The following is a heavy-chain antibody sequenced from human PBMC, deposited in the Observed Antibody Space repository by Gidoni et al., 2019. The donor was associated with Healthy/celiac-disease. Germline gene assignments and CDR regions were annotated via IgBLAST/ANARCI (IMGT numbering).Heavy chain of an antibody. V-gene: IGHV3-48*01. CDR3: AREGGVLLWFGELNPYYYGMDV. CDR2: ISSSSSTI. Sequence: EVQLVESGGGLVQPGGSLRLSCAASGFTFSSYSMNWVRQAPGKGLAWVSYISSSSSTIYYADSVKGRFTISRDNAKNSLYLQMNSLRAEDTAVYYCAREGGVLLWFGELNPYYYGMDVWGQGTTVTVSS. J-gene: IGHJ6*02. CDR1: GFTFSSYS. D-gene: IGHD3-10*01.